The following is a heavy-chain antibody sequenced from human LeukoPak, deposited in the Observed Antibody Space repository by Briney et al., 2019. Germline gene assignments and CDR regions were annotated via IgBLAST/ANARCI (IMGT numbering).Heavy chain of an antibody. CDR2: ISSSSDYI. CDR1: GFTFSSYW. V-gene: IGHV3-21*01. Sequence: PGGSLRLSCAASGFTFSSYWMSWVRQAPGKGLEWVSSISSSSDYIYYADSVKGRFTISRDNARNTVYLHMNRLRAEDTAVFYCARADQGPLDYWGQGTLVTVSS. D-gene: IGHD2-2*01. CDR3: ARADQGPLDY. J-gene: IGHJ4*02.